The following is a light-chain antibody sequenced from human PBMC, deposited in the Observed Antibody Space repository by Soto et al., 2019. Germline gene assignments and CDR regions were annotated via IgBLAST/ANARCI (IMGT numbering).Light chain of an antibody. CDR2: GPS. CDR3: QQYGSSPIT. Sequence: EIVMTQSPATLSVSPGERATLSCRASQSVSYNLAWYQHKPGQAPRLLIYGPSTRATGIPDRFSGSGSGTDFTLTISRLEPEDFAVYYCQQYGSSPITFGGGTKVDIK. J-gene: IGKJ4*01. CDR1: QSVSYN. V-gene: IGKV3-20*01.